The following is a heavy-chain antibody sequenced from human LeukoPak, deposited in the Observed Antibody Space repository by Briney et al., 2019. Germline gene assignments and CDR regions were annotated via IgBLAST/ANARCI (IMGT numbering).Heavy chain of an antibody. J-gene: IGHJ4*02. V-gene: IGHV1-2*02. CDR3: ARVQVGATNTPLDY. Sequence: GASVKVSCKASGYTFTGYYMHWVRQAPGQGLEWMGWINPNSGGTNYAQKFQGRVTMTTDTSTSTAYMELRSLRSDDTAVYYCARVQVGATNTPLDYWGQGTLVTVSS. CDR1: GYTFTGYY. CDR2: INPNSGGT. D-gene: IGHD1-26*01.